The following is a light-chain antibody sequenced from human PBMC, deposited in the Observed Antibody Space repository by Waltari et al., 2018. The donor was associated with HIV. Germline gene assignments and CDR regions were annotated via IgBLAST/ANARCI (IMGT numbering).Light chain of an antibody. J-gene: IGKJ2*01. CDR1: QSVSSY. CDR3: QQRSNWPPEYT. CDR2: EAS. V-gene: IGKV3-11*01. Sequence: EIVLTQSPATLSLSPGERATLSCRASQSVSSYLAWYQQKPGQAPRLLIYEASNRATGIPARFSGSGSGTDFTLTISSLEPEDFAVYYCQQRSNWPPEYTFGQGTKLESK.